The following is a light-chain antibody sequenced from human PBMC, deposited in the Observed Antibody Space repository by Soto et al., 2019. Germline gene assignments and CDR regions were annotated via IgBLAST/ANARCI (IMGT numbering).Light chain of an antibody. V-gene: IGKV3-15*01. CDR2: GAS. J-gene: IGKJ1*01. CDR3: QQYGDRPRT. CDR1: QSVSSR. Sequence: EIVLTQSPATLSLSPGERVTLSCRASQSVSSRLAWYQQKPGQAPRLLIFGASARPTGIPARISGSGSGTEFTLTISSLESEDFAVYFCQQYGDRPRTFGQGTKVDI.